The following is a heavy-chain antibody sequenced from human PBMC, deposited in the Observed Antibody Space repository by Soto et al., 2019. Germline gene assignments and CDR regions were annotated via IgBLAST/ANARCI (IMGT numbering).Heavy chain of an antibody. Sequence: QVQLVQPGAEVKKPGSSVKVSCRASGGTFSKFVVSWVRQAPGQGLEWMGGIIPLFGTTNYAQKFQGRVTITADKSTTTAYMELSSLRSDDTAVYYCASREGVAGPATYISPGYYFDCWGQGTLVTVSS. D-gene: IGHD2-15*01. CDR1: GGTFSKFV. CDR3: ASREGVAGPATYISPGYYFDC. V-gene: IGHV1-69*06. CDR2: IIPLFGTT. J-gene: IGHJ4*02.